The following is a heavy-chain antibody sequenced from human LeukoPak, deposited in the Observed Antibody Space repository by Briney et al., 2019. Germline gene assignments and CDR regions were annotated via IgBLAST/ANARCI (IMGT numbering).Heavy chain of an antibody. CDR2: INPSGGST. D-gene: IGHD6-13*01. CDR1: GYTFTSYY. V-gene: IGHV1-46*01. CDR3: AREGGIAAAGS. Sequence: ASVKVSCKASGYTFTSYYMHWVRQAPGQGLEWMGIINPSGGSTSYAQKFQGRATMTRDTSTSTVYMELSSLRSEDTAVYYCAREGGIAAAGSWGQGTLVTVSS. J-gene: IGHJ4*02.